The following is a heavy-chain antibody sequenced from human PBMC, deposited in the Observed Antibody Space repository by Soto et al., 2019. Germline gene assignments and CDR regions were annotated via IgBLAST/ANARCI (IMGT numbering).Heavy chain of an antibody. V-gene: IGHV3-23*01. CDR1: GFIFSNYA. CDR2: ISGGDDAT. Sequence: PGGSLRLSCAASGFIFSNYAMSWVRQAPGKGLEWVSTISGGDDATYYADSVKGRFTISRDNSKNTLYLQMNSLRVEDTAVYYCAKDPPSERMQPDYGMDVWGQGTTVTVSS. D-gene: IGHD6-13*01. CDR3: AKDPPSERMQPDYGMDV. J-gene: IGHJ6*02.